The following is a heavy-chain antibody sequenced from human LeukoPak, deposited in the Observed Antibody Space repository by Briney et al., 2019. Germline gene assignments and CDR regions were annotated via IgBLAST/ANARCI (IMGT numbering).Heavy chain of an antibody. Sequence: ASVKVSCKASGYTFTGYYMHWVRQATGQGLEWMAWMNPNSGNTGYAQKFQGRVTMTRNTSINTAYMELSSLTSEDTAVYYCARGGYGDIVFDPWGQGTLVTVSS. D-gene: IGHD4-17*01. CDR3: ARGGYGDIVFDP. CDR1: GYTFTGYY. J-gene: IGHJ5*02. V-gene: IGHV1-8*02. CDR2: MNPNSGNT.